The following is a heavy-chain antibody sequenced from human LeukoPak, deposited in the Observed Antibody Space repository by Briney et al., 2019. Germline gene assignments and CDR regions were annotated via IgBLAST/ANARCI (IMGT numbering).Heavy chain of an antibody. D-gene: IGHD3-22*01. CDR2: IYHSGST. V-gene: IGHV4-4*02. J-gene: IGHJ4*02. CDR3: ARVGVAAGYDSSGYRPFDY. CDR1: GGSISSSNW. Sequence: PSETLSLTCAVSGGSISSSNWWSWVRQPPGQGLEWIGEIYHSGSTNYNPSLKSRVTISVDKSKNQFSLKLSSVTAADTAVYYCARVGVAAGYDSSGYRPFDYWGQGTLVTVSS.